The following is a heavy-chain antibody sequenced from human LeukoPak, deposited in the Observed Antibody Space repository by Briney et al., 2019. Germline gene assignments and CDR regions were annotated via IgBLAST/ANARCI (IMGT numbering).Heavy chain of an antibody. D-gene: IGHD2-8*01. CDR3: ARVYCPNGVCYNSRGWFDP. CDR2: IYYSGST. V-gene: IGHV4-59*01. J-gene: IGHJ5*02. Sequence: SETLSLTCTVSGGSISSYFWSWIRQPPGKGLEWIGYIYYSGSTNYNPSLKSRVTISVDTSKNQFSLKLSSVTAADTAVYYCARVYCPNGVCYNSRGWFDPWGQGTLVTVSS. CDR1: GGSISSYF.